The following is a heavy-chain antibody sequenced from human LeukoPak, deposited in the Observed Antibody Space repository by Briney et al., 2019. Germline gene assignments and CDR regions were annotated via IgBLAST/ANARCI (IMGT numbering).Heavy chain of an antibody. V-gene: IGHV3-48*01. D-gene: IGHD1-26*01. Sequence: GGSLRLSCAASGFTFSSYSMNWVRQAPGKGREGVSYISSSSSTIYYADSVKGRFTISRDNAKNSLYLQMNSLRAEDTAVYYCARGVLYRFDYWGQGTLVTVSS. CDR3: ARGVLYRFDY. CDR1: GFTFSSYS. CDR2: ISSSSSTI. J-gene: IGHJ4*02.